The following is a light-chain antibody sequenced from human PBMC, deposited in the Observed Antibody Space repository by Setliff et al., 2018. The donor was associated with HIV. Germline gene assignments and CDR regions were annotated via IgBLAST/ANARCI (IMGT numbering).Light chain of an antibody. CDR3: TSYTINTLYV. CDR1: SDDIGRYYY. V-gene: IGLV2-14*03. J-gene: IGLJ1*01. CDR2: DVS. Sequence: QSALTQPASVSGYPGQAITISCTGTSDDIGRYYYVSWYQQLPGKAPKLIMYDVSHRPSGVSTRFSGSKSGDTASLTISGLQAEDEAHYYCTSYTINTLYVFGSGTKGTVL.